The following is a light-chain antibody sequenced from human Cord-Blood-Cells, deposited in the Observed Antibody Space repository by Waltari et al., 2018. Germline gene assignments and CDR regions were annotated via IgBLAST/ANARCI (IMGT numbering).Light chain of an antibody. J-gene: IGKJ5*01. CDR3: QQLNSYPIT. V-gene: IGKV1-9*01. CDR1: QGISSY. Sequence: IQLTQSPSSLSASVGDRVTITCRASQGISSYLAWYQQKPVKAPKLLIYAASTLQSGVPSRFSGSGSETDFTLTISSLQPDDFATYYCQQLNSYPITFGHGTRLEIK. CDR2: AAS.